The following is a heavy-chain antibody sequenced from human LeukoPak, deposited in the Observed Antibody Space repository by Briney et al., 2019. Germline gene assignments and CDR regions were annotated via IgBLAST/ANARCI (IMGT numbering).Heavy chain of an antibody. D-gene: IGHD6-13*01. CDR3: ANAPVYSSSWYGFYY. V-gene: IGHV3-30*18. Sequence: PGRSLRLSCAASGFTFSSYGMHWVRQAPGKGLQWVAMISYDGTKKYFADSVKGRFTISRDNSKNTLYLQMNSLRAEDTAVYYCANAPVYSSSWYGFYYWGQGTQVTVSS. CDR2: ISYDGTKK. J-gene: IGHJ4*02. CDR1: GFTFSSYG.